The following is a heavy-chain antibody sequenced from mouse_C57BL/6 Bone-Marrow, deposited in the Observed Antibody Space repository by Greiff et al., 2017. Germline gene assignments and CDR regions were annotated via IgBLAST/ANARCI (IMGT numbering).Heavy chain of an antibody. CDR2: LNPNTGGT. J-gene: IGHJ2*01. D-gene: IGHD4-1*01. CDR1: GYTFTDYY. CDR3: ARRNWEGFDY. Sequence: VQLQQSGPELVKPGASVKISCKASGYTFTDYYMPWVKQSHGPSLEWIGDLNPNTGGTSYNQKFKGKATLTVDKSSSTAYMELRSLTSEDSAVDYCARRNWEGFDYWGQGTTRTGSS. V-gene: IGHV1-26*01.